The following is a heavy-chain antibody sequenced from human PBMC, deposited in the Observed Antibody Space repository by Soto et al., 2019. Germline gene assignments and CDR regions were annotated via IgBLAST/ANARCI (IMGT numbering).Heavy chain of an antibody. V-gene: IGHV3-48*03. CDR3: ARSRGWGAPNYY. J-gene: IGHJ4*02. D-gene: IGHD3-16*01. Sequence: GGSLRLSCAVSGFMFISYDMIWVRQAPGKGLELISYISSSGSTVSYANSVKGRFTISRDNAENSLFLQMNSLRDEDTAFYYCARSRGWGAPNYYWGQGXLVTVYS. CDR1: GFMFISYD. CDR2: ISSSGSTV.